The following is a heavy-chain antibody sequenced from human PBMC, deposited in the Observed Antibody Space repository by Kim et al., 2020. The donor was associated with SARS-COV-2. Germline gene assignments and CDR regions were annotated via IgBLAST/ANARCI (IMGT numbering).Heavy chain of an antibody. CDR2: ISYQGSDK. CDR1: GFTFSSCG. CDR3: AKDKPMVRGIGGYYYGMDG. J-gene: IGHJ6*02. Sequence: GGSLRLSCAASGFTFSSCGMHWVRQAPGKGLEWVAVISYQGSDKYYADSVKGRFTISRDNSKRTLYLQMNSLRGEDTAVYYCAKDKPMVRGIGGYYYGMDGWGQGTTVTVSS. V-gene: IGHV3-30*18. D-gene: IGHD3-10*01.